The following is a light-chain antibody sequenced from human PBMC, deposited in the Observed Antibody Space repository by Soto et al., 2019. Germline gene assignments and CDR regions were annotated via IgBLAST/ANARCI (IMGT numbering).Light chain of an antibody. V-gene: IGKV3-20*01. CDR1: QSVSSSY. CDR2: GAS. Sequence: EIVLTQSPGTLSLSPGERATLSCRASQSVSSSYLAWYLQKPGQAPRLLIYGASSRATGIPDRFSGSGSGTDFTLTISRLEPEDFAVYYCQHYGRSPYTFGQGTKLEIK. CDR3: QHYGRSPYT. J-gene: IGKJ2*01.